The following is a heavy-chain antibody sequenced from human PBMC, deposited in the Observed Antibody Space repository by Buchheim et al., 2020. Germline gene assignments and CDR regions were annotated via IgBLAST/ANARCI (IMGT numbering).Heavy chain of an antibody. CDR1: GGSISSRNW. Sequence: QVQLQESGPGLVKPSGTLSLTCAVSGGSISSRNWWSWVRQPPGKGLEWIGEIYHTGSTNYNPSLKRRLTISVDKSKNQFSLKLNSVTAADTAVYYCARDVREIFGVANYGMDVWGQGTT. CDR2: IYHTGST. CDR3: ARDVREIFGVANYGMDV. J-gene: IGHJ6*02. D-gene: IGHD3-3*01. V-gene: IGHV4-4*02.